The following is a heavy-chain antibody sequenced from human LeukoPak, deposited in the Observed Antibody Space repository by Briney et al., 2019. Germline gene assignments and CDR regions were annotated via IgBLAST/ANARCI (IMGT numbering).Heavy chain of an antibody. CDR1: GYTFTSNG. V-gene: IGHV1-18*01. J-gene: IGHJ3*01. D-gene: IGHD6-25*01. CDR2: ISSNSGNT. CDR3: VRDRLHAFDF. Sequence: ASVKVSCKASGYTFTSNGISWVRQAPGQGLEWMGWISSNSGNTKYAQKLQDRVILTTDTSTTTAYMELRSLRSDDTAIYYCVRDRLHAFDFWGHGTLVTVSS.